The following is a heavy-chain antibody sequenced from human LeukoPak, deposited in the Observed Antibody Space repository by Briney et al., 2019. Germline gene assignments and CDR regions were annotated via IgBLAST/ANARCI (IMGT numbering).Heavy chain of an antibody. Sequence: GGSLRLSCAASGFTVSSNYMSWVRQAPGKGLEWVSVIYSGGSTYYADSVKGRLTISRHNSKNTLYLQMNSLRAEDTAVYYCARAGSGYYTVGGMDVWGQGTTVTVSS. J-gene: IGHJ6*02. CDR1: GFTVSSNY. V-gene: IGHV3-53*04. D-gene: IGHD3-3*01. CDR2: IYSGGST. CDR3: ARAGSGYYTVGGMDV.